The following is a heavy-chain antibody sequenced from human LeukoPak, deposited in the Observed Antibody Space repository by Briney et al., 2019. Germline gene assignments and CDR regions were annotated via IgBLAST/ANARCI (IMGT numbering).Heavy chain of an antibody. V-gene: IGHV3-64*01. J-gene: IGHJ3*02. CDR2: ISSNGGST. CDR1: GFTFSSYA. D-gene: IGHD5-12*01. CDR3: ARRDSGYDNRAFDI. Sequence: GGSLRLSCAASGFTFSSYAMSWVRQAPGKGLEYVSAISSNGGSTYYANSVKGRFTISRDNSKNTLYLQMGSLRAEDMAVYYCARRDSGYDNRAFDIWGQGTMVIVSS.